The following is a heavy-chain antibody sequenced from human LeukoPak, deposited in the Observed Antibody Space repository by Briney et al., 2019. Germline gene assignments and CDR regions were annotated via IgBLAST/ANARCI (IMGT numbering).Heavy chain of an antibody. CDR3: ARDTRKQRSSGYYLMDAFDI. Sequence: SVKVSCKASGGTFRTYAISWVRQAPGQGLEWMGRIIPIFGTTNYAQEFQGRVTIITDESTSTAYMELSSLRSEDTAVYYCARDTRKQRSSGYYLMDAFDIWGQGTMVTVSS. D-gene: IGHD3-22*01. V-gene: IGHV1-69*05. CDR2: IIPIFGTT. CDR1: GGTFRTYA. J-gene: IGHJ3*02.